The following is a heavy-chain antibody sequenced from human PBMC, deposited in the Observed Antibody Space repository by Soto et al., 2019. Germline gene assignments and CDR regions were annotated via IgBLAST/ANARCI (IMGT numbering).Heavy chain of an antibody. CDR2: ISGSGGTT. V-gene: IGHV3-23*01. D-gene: IGHD6-19*01. CDR3: AKTANGWFSAFDI. J-gene: IGHJ3*02. CDR1: GYTFSSYT. Sequence: EVQLLESGGGLVQPWGSLRLSCAASGYTFSSYTMSWVRQAPGKGLEWVSAISGSGGTTYYADSVKGRFTFSRDNSNNTLYLQMHSLSAEDTAVYYCAKTANGWFSAFDIWGQGTMVTVSS.